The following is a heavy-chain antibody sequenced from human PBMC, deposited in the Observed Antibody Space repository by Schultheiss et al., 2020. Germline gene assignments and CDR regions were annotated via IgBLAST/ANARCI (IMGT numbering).Heavy chain of an antibody. CDR3: ARDYGDYLRTP. CDR1: GGTFSTYT. D-gene: IGHD4-17*01. J-gene: IGHJ5*02. Sequence: ASVKVSCKASGGTFSTYTITWVRQAPGQGLEWMGRINPNSGGTNYAQKFQGRVTMTRDTSISTAYMELSRLRSDDTAVYYCARDYGDYLRTPWGQGTLVTVSS. V-gene: IGHV1-2*06. CDR2: INPNSGGT.